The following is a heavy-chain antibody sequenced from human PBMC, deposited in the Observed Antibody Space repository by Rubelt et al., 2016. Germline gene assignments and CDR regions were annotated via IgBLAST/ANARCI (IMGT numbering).Heavy chain of an antibody. Sequence: QVQLVQSGAEVKKPGASVKVSCKASGYPFTSHGISWVRPAPGQGLEWMGWISAYNGNTNYALKLHGDGHMAADTATGTAYMELRSPGSDDTALYYCARGRRAGGAVAGTWDYWGQGTLVTVSS. CDR2: ISAYNGNT. CDR3: ARGRRAGGAVAGTWDY. CDR1: GYPFTSHG. J-gene: IGHJ4*02. V-gene: IGHV1-18*01. D-gene: IGHD6-19*01.